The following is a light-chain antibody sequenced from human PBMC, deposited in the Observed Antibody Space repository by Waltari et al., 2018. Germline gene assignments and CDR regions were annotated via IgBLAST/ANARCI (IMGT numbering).Light chain of an antibody. CDR1: QSVDTY. CDR2: DAS. V-gene: IGKV3-11*01. J-gene: IGKJ4*01. Sequence: EIVLTQSPGTLCLSPGESATLSCRASQSVDTYLAWYQKKPGQAPRLLIYDASTRATGIPARFSGSGSGTDFTLTISSLEPEDFAVYYCQQRSSWFTFGGGTKVEV. CDR3: QQRSSWFT.